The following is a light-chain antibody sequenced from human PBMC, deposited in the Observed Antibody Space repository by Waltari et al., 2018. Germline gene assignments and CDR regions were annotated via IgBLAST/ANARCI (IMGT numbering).Light chain of an antibody. CDR3: MQALQTPLT. CDR1: QSLLHRNGHNY. CDR2: WGS. V-gene: IGKV2-28*01. J-gene: IGKJ4*01. Sequence: QSPLSLPVTPGEPASISCRSSQSLLHRNGHNYLDWYLQKPGQSPQLLIYWGSNRVSGVPDRFSGSGSGTDFTLKISRVEAEDVGVYYCMQALQTPLTFGGGTKVEIK.